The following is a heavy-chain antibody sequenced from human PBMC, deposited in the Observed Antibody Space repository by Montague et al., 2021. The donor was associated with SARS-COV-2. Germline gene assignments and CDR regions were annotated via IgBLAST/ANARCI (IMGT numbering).Heavy chain of an antibody. J-gene: IGHJ4*02. CDR3: ARHYSATLPAVY. CDR2: ISHSGST. D-gene: IGHD2-15*01. V-gene: IGHV4-34*01. Sequence: SETLSLTCAVYGGSFSGYYWSWIRQPPGKGLEWIGEISHSGSTNYNPSLKSRVTISIDTSKNQFSLKLSSVTAADTAVYYCARHYSATLPAVYWGQGTLVTVSS. CDR1: GGSFSGYY.